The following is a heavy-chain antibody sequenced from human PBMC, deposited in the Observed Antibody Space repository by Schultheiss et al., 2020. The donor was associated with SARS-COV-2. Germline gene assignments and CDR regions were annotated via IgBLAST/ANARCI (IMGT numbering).Heavy chain of an antibody. V-gene: IGHV3-30*18. Sequence: GESLKISCAASGFTFSSYGMHWVRQAPGKGLEWVAVISYDGSNKYYADSVKGRFTISRDNSKNTLYLQMNSLRVEDTAVYYCAKRAGLIAAARSYGMDVWGQGTTVTVSS. J-gene: IGHJ6*02. D-gene: IGHD6-13*01. CDR3: AKRAGLIAAARSYGMDV. CDR2: ISYDGSNK. CDR1: GFTFSSYG.